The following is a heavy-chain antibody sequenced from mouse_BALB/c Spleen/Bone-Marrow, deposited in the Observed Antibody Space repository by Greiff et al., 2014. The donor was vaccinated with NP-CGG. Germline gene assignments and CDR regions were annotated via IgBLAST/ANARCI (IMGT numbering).Heavy chain of an antibody. J-gene: IGHJ2*01. V-gene: IGHV5-12-2*01. Sequence: EVQLVESGGGLVQPGGSLELSCAASGFTFSSYIMSWVRQTPEKRLEWVAYISNGGDNAYYPDTVKGRFIISRDNAKNTLCLQMSSLKSEDTAMYYCVRHRYDGYYFDYWGQGTTLTVSS. CDR1: GFTFSSYI. CDR3: VRHRYDGYYFDY. D-gene: IGHD2-14*01. CDR2: ISNGGDNA.